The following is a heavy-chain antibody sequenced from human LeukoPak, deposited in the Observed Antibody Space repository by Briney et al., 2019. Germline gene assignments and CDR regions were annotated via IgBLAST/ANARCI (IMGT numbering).Heavy chain of an antibody. CDR1: GSTFSSYE. D-gene: IGHD1-26*01. V-gene: IGHV3-48*03. CDR3: ARVLGSYAFDY. J-gene: IGHJ4*02. Sequence: GGSLRLSCAASGSTFSSYEMNWVRQAPGKGLEWVSYISSTGGTIYYADSVKGRFTISRDNTKNSLYLQMNSLRAEDTAVYYCARVLGSYAFDYWGQGILVTVSS. CDR2: ISSTGGTI.